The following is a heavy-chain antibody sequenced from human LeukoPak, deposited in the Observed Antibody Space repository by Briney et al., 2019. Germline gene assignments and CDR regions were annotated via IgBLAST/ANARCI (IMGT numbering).Heavy chain of an antibody. CDR1: GGPISSYY. CDR2: IYYSGST. Sequence: SETLSLTCTVSGGPISSYYWSWIRQPPGKGLEWIGYIYYSGSTNYNPSLKSRVTISIDTSKNQFSLKLSSVTAADTAVYYCARGSPSIAARPSGPIDYWGQGTLVTVSS. CDR3: ARGSPSIAARPSGPIDY. J-gene: IGHJ4*02. V-gene: IGHV4-59*01. D-gene: IGHD6-6*01.